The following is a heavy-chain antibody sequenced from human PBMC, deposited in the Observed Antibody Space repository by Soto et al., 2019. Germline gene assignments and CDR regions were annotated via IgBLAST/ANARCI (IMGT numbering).Heavy chain of an antibody. Sequence: SETLSLTCTVCGVSISSKNFYLGWIRQSPGKWLEWIGTLYSGSTFSSMSLKNRVTISVDTSKNQVSLKLRSVADADTAIYYCATQRGIEVGGSVDYWSQVIKVTVSS. V-gene: IGHV4-39*01. CDR2: LYSGST. CDR3: ATQRGIEVGGSVDY. D-gene: IGHD2-2*01. J-gene: IGHJ4*02. CDR1: GVSISSKNFY.